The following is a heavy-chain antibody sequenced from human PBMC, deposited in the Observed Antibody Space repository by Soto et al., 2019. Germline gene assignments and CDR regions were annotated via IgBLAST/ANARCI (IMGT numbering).Heavy chain of an antibody. V-gene: IGHV4-34*01. Sequence: QVQLQQWGVGLLKPSETLSLTCAVYGGSFSGYYWSWIRQPPGKGLEWIGEINHSGSTNYNPSLKSRVTISVDTSKNQFSLKLSSVTAADTAVYYCARASLVPAARWFDPWGQGTLVTVSS. CDR3: ARASLVPAARWFDP. J-gene: IGHJ5*02. CDR1: GGSFSGYY. D-gene: IGHD2-2*01. CDR2: INHSGST.